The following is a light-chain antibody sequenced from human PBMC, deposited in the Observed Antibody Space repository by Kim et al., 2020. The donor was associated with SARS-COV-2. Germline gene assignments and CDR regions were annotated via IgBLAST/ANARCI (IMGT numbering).Light chain of an antibody. CDR1: QDIGNY. Sequence: ASVEAVCPITVRASQDIGNYFDGVLLKPGKAPKLLFSAASALQPGVSSRFSGSGSGTDFTLTVTSLQPEDVATYYCQKCDSAPWTFGQGTKVDIK. CDR3: QKCDSAPWT. J-gene: IGKJ1*01. V-gene: IGKV1-27*01. CDR2: AAS.